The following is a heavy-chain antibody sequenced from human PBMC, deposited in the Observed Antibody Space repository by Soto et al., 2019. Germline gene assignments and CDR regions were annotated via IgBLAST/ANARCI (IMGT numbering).Heavy chain of an antibody. Sequence: ESGGGLVQPGGSLRLSCAASGFTFSSYSMNWVRQAPGKGLEWVSYISSSSSTIYYADSVKGRFTISRDNAKNSLYLQMSSLRDEDTAVYYCARVRANYYDSSGLVYWGQGTLVTVSS. J-gene: IGHJ4*02. CDR3: ARVRANYYDSSGLVY. V-gene: IGHV3-48*02. CDR2: ISSSSSTI. D-gene: IGHD3-22*01. CDR1: GFTFSSYS.